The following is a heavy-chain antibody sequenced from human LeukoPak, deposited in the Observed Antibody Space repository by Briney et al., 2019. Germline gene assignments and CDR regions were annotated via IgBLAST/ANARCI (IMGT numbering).Heavy chain of an antibody. CDR1: GFTFSSTS. D-gene: IGHD1-26*01. J-gene: IGHJ4*02. CDR3: ASSGSYRFDY. Sequence: GGSLRLSCAASGFTFSSTSMSWVRQAPGKGLEWVSHITASGTAMFYADSVKGRFTISRDNAKNSLYLQMNSLRDEDTAVYYCASSGSYRFDYWGQGTLVTVSS. CDR2: ITASGTAM. V-gene: IGHV3-48*02.